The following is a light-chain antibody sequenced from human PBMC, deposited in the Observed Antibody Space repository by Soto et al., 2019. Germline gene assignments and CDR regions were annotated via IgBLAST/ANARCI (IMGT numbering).Light chain of an antibody. CDR2: GAS. CDR1: QSVAGSY. Sequence: EIVLTQSPGTLSLSPGERATLSCRASQSVAGSYLAWYQQKPGQAPRLLIYGASSRATGIPDRFSGSGSGTDFTLTISRLEPEDFAVYSCHQYGDRMTLGQGTKVDIK. V-gene: IGKV3-20*01. J-gene: IGKJ1*01. CDR3: HQYGDRMT.